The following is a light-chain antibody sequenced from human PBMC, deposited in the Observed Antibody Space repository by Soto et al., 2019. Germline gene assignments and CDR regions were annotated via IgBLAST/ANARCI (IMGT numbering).Light chain of an antibody. V-gene: IGLV2-14*01. CDR2: DVS. CDR3: SSYTSSSTYV. CDR1: SSDVGGYNY. J-gene: IGLJ1*01. Sequence: QSALTQAASVSGSPGQSITISCTGTSSDVGGYNYVSWYQQHPGKAPKLMIYDVSNRPSGVSNRFSGSKSGNTASLTISGLQAEDEADYYCSSYTSSSTYVFGTG.